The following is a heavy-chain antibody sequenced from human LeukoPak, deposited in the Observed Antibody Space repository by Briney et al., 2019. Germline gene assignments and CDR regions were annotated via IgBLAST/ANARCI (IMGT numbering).Heavy chain of an antibody. V-gene: IGHV3-23*01. Sequence: GGSLRLSCAASGFTFSSYAMSWVRQAPGKGLEWVSAISGSGGSTYYADSVKGWFTISRDNSKNTLYLQMNSLRAEDTAVYYCANSGTVTTSYAFDYWGQGTLVTVSS. J-gene: IGHJ4*02. CDR3: ANSGTVTTSYAFDY. CDR1: GFTFSSYA. D-gene: IGHD4-17*01. CDR2: ISGSGGST.